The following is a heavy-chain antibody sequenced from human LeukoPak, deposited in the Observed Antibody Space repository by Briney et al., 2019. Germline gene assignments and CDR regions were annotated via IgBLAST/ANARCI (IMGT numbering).Heavy chain of an antibody. CDR3: ARGGMANFDY. V-gene: IGHV4-59*01. J-gene: IGHJ4*02. Sequence: PSETLSLTCTVSGFSISSYYWSWIRQPPGKGLEWIGYIYYSGSTNYNPSLKSRVTISVDTSKNQFSLKLSSVTAADTAVYYCARGGMANFDYWGQGTLVTVSS. D-gene: IGHD5-24*01. CDR1: GFSISSYY. CDR2: IYYSGST.